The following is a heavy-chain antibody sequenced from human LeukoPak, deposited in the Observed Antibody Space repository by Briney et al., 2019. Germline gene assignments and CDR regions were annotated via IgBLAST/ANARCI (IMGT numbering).Heavy chain of an antibody. CDR2: ITPSVDTT. V-gene: IGHV1-46*01. Sequence: ASVKVSCKASGYTFTNYLLHWVRQAPGQGLEWVGRITPSVDTTNYAQKFRDRVTMTRDTSTSTVYMELSSLRSEDTAVYHCVREESGGYFDYWGQGTLVAVSS. CDR1: GYTFTNYL. CDR3: VREESGGYFDY. J-gene: IGHJ4*02. D-gene: IGHD2-8*02.